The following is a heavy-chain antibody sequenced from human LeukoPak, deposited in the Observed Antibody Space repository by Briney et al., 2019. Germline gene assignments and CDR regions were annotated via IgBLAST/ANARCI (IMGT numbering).Heavy chain of an antibody. CDR3: ARTQAYCQYGDCHHYYYYMDV. CDR2: MDSGGST. D-gene: IGHD4-17*01. J-gene: IGHJ6*03. Sequence: GGSLRLSCAASGFTVSSNYMSWVRQAPGKGLDGVSAMDSGGSTYYADSVTGGFTISRDNSKNTLYLQMNSLRADDTPVYYCARTQAYCQYGDCHHYYYYMDVWGKGTTVTVSS. V-gene: IGHV3-53*05. CDR1: GFTVSSNY.